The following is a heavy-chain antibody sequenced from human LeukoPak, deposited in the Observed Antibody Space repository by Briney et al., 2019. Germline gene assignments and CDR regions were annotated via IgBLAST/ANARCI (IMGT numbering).Heavy chain of an antibody. D-gene: IGHD3-10*01. CDR2: ISAYNGNT. V-gene: IGHV1-18*01. CDR3: ARGPRYGSGSYAFDI. Sequence: ASVKVSCKASGGTFSSYSINWVRQAPGQGLEWMGWISAYNGNTNYAQKLQGRVTMTTDTSTSTAYMELRSLRSDDTAVYYCARGPRYGSGSYAFDIWGQGTMVTVSS. J-gene: IGHJ3*02. CDR1: GGTFSSYS.